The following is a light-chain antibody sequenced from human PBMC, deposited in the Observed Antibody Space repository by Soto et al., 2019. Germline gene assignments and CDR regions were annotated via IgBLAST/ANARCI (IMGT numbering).Light chain of an antibody. V-gene: IGKV3-20*01. J-gene: IGKJ5*01. Sequence: EIVLPPSPGTLSLSPGERATLSCRASQSGSSSYLAWYQQSPGQAPRVLIYGARSRSTGIPDRFSGSGSGTDFTLTISRLEPEDSAGYYCQHYGSSPPITFGQGTRLEMK. CDR1: QSGSSSY. CDR3: QHYGSSPPIT. CDR2: GAR.